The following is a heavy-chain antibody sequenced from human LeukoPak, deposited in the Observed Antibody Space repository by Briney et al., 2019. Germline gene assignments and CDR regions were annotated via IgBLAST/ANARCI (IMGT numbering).Heavy chain of an antibody. CDR3: ARDLIAYYYDSSGFDY. CDR2: ISSSSSTI. CDR1: GFTFSSYS. D-gene: IGHD3-22*01. J-gene: IGHJ4*02. V-gene: IGHV3-48*04. Sequence: GGSLRLSCAASGFTFSSYSMNWVRQAPGKGLEWVSYISSSSSTIYYADSVKGRFTISRDNAKNSLYLQMNSLRAEDTAVYYCARDLIAYYYDSSGFDYWGQGTLVTVSS.